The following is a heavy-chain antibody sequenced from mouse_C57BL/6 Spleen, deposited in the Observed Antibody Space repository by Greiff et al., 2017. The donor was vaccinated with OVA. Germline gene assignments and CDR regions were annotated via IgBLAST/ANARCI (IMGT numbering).Heavy chain of an antibody. J-gene: IGHJ1*03. Sequence: EVKLQESGGGLVQPGGSLSLSCAASGFTFTDYYMSWVRQPPGKALEWLGFIRNKANGYTTEYSASVKGRFTISRDNSQSILYLQMNALRAEDSATYYCARYSYGSSYWYFDVWGTWTTVTVSS. V-gene: IGHV7-3*01. D-gene: IGHD1-1*01. CDR3: ARYSYGSSYWYFDV. CDR2: IRNKANGYTT. CDR1: GFTFTDYY.